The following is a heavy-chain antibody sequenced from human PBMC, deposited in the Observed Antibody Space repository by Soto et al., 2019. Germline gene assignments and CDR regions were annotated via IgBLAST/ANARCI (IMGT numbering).Heavy chain of an antibody. Sequence: EVQLLESGGDLVHPGGSLRLACAASAATFSNSAMSWVRQAPGKGLEWVSSISGSGEDPYFADSLKGRFSISRDNAKKTLYLEMQRLTPQDPATYFCVREPISMVRANNWFDPWGQGTLVIVSS. CDR1: AATFSNSA. CDR3: VREPISMVRANNWFDP. V-gene: IGHV3-23*01. D-gene: IGHD3-10*01. J-gene: IGHJ5*02. CDR2: ISGSGEDP.